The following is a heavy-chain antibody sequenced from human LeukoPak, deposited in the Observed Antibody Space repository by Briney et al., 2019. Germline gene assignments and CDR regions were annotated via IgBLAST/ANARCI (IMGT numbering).Heavy chain of an antibody. CDR2: INPNSGGT. CDR1: GYTFTGYY. D-gene: IGHD2-15*01. Sequence: ASVKVSFKASGYTFTGYYMHWVRQAPGQGLEWMGWINPNSGGTNYAQKFQGRVTMTRDTSISTAYMELSRLRSDDTAVYYCARVVLGHRLGYCSGGSCYSGDYYYYMDVWGKGTTVTVSS. J-gene: IGHJ6*03. CDR3: ARVVLGHRLGYCSGGSCYSGDYYYYMDV. V-gene: IGHV1-2*02.